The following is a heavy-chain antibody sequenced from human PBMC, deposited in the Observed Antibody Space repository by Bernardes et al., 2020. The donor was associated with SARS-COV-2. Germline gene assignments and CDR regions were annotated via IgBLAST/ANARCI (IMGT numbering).Heavy chain of an antibody. Sequence: GGSLRLSCAASGFTFDDYAMHWVRQAPGKGLEWVSGISWNSGSIGYADSVKGRFTISRDNAKNSLYLQMNSLRTEDTALYYCATLPRRDWEGNFDYWGQGTLVTVSS. CDR1: GFTFDDYA. CDR3: ATLPRRDWEGNFDY. D-gene: IGHD3-9*01. J-gene: IGHJ4*02. V-gene: IGHV3-9*01. CDR2: ISWNSGSI.